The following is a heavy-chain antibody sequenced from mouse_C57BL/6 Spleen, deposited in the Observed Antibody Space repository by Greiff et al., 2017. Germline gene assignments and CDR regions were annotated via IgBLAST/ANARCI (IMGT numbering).Heavy chain of an antibody. J-gene: IGHJ2*01. Sequence: VKLQQPGAELVKPGASVKVSCKASGYTFTSYWMHWVKQRPGQGLEWIGRIHPSDSDTNYNQKFKGKATLTVDKSSSTAYMQLSSLTSEDSAVYYCAILAITTVVATDYWGQGTTLTVSS. CDR1: GYTFTSYW. D-gene: IGHD1-1*01. V-gene: IGHV1-74*01. CDR3: AILAITTVVATDY. CDR2: IHPSDSDT.